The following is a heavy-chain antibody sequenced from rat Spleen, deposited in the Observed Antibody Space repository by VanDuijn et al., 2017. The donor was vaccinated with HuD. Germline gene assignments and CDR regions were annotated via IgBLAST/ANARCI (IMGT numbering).Heavy chain of an antibody. CDR2: ISYDGSST. CDR3: ATRRGYNNSPFDY. J-gene: IGHJ2*01. Sequence: EVQLVESDGGLVQPGRSLKLSCAASGFTFSDYYMAWVRQAPTKGLEWVATISYDGSSTYYRDSVKGRFTISRDNAKSTLYLQMDSLRSEDTATYYCATRRGYNNSPFDYWGQGVMVTVSS. CDR1: GFTFSDYY. D-gene: IGHD1-10*01. V-gene: IGHV5-29*01.